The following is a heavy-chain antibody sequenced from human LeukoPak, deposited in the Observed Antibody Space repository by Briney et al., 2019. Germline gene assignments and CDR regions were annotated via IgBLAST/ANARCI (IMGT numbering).Heavy chain of an antibody. D-gene: IGHD6-13*01. CDR2: IYHSGSP. CDR1: GGSISSGGYS. Sequence: SETLSLTCAVSGGSISSGGYSWSWIRQPPGKGLEWIGYIYHSGSPYYNPSLKSRVTISVDRSKNQFSLKLSSVTAADTAVYYCARSSVAAAGYFDYWGQGTLVTVSS. V-gene: IGHV4-30-2*01. CDR3: ARSSVAAAGYFDY. J-gene: IGHJ4*02.